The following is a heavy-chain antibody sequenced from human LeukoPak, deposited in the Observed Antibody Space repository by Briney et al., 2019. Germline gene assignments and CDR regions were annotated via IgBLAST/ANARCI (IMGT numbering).Heavy chain of an antibody. V-gene: IGHV3-43D*03. CDR2: ISWDGGST. J-gene: IGHJ4*02. CDR3: AKEGPWLYFDY. D-gene: IGHD3-9*01. CDR1: GFTFDDYA. Sequence: GGSLRLSCAASGFTFDDYAMHWVRQAPGKGLEWVSLISWDGGSTYYADSVKGRFTISRDNSKNFLYLQMNSLRAEDTALYYCAKEGPWLYFDYWGQGTLVTVSS.